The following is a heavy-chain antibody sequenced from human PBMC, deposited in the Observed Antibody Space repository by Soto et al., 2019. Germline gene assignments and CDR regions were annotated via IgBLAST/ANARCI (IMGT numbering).Heavy chain of an antibody. CDR3: ARAYGSGSYYNVGIDY. CDR2: INHSGST. CDR1: GGSFSGYY. D-gene: IGHD3-10*01. Sequence: QVQLQQWGAGLLKPSETLSLTCAVYGGSFSGYYWSWIRQPPGKGLEWIGEINHSGSTNYNPSLKSRVTISVDTSKNQFSVKLSSVTAADTAVYYCARAYGSGSYYNVGIDYWGQGTLVTVSS. J-gene: IGHJ4*02. V-gene: IGHV4-34*01.